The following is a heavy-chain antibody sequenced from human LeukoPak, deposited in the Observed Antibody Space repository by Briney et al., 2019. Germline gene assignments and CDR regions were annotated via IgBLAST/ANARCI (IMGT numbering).Heavy chain of an antibody. D-gene: IGHD1-26*01. J-gene: IGHJ4*02. V-gene: IGHV3-48*03. CDR1: GISFSRYE. CDR2: ISSSGSTI. Sequence: PVGSQRLSCPASGISFSRYEMKWLRQAPSKGMERVSYISSSGSTIYYADSVKGRFTISRDNAKNSLYLQMNSLRTEDSAVYYCARDGEWDLLKWVYYFDYCGQGTLVTASS. CDR3: ARDGEWDLLKWVYYFDY.